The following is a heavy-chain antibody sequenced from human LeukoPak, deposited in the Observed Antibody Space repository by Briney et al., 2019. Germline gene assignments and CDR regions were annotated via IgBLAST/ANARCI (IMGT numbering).Heavy chain of an antibody. D-gene: IGHD3-22*01. V-gene: IGHV4-4*07. J-gene: IGHJ4*02. CDR3: ARGSQGYDSSGYHWFDY. Sequence: PSETLSLTCTVSGGSISSYYWSWIRQPAGEGLGWIGRIYTSGSTNYNPSLKSRVTMSVDTSKNQFSLKLSSVTAADTAVYYCARGSQGYDSSGYHWFDYWGQGTLVTVSS. CDR1: GGSISSYY. CDR2: IYTSGST.